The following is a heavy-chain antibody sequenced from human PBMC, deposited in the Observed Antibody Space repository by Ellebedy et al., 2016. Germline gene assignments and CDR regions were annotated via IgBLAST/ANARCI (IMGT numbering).Heavy chain of an antibody. CDR2: MSHGGSS. J-gene: IGHJ5*02. D-gene: IGHD3-10*01. Sequence: SETLSLTXAVYGGPFRGYFWSWIRQPPGKGLEWIGEMSHGGSSNYNPSLESRVAISVDTSKNQFSLTMNSVTPADTAMYFCARLFRGDAYGSDWFDHWGQGMLVTVSS. V-gene: IGHV4-34*01. CDR1: GGPFRGYF. CDR3: ARLFRGDAYGSDWFDH.